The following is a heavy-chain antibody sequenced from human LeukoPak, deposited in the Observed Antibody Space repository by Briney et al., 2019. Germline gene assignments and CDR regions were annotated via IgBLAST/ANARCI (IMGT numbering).Heavy chain of an antibody. CDR2: ISSSGATI. CDR3: ASLHDIVVIPDATIDY. V-gene: IGHV3-48*01. Sequence: PGGSLRLSCAASGFTFSNYHMTWVRQAPGKGLEWVSYISSSGATIYYADSVKGRFTISRDNAQNSLYLQMNSLRAEDTAVYYCASLHDIVVIPDATIDYWGQGTLVTVSS. J-gene: IGHJ4*02. D-gene: IGHD2-2*01. CDR1: GFTFSNYH.